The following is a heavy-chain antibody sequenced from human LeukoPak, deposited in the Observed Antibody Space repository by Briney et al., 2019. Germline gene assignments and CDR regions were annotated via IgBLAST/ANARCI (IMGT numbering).Heavy chain of an antibody. Sequence: SETLSLTCSVSGGSISSYYWSWIRQPPGKGLEWIGYIYYSGSTNYNPSLKSRVTISVDTSKNQFSLKLSSVTAADTAVYYCARVSSGWYREVLDYWGQGTLVTVSS. V-gene: IGHV4-59*01. D-gene: IGHD6-19*01. CDR2: IYYSGST. CDR1: GGSISSYY. J-gene: IGHJ4*02. CDR3: ARVSSGWYREVLDY.